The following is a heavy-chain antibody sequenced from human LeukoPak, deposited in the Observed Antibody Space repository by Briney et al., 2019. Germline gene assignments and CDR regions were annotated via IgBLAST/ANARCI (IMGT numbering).Heavy chain of an antibody. CDR1: GFTLKSHA. CDR3: AKEHNAFDI. V-gene: IGHV3-30*02. CDR2: LWSDGNTQ. J-gene: IGHJ3*02. Sequence: PGGSLRLSCAASGFTLKSHAMHWVRQAPGKGLEWVSGLWSDGNTQTYADSVKGRFTISGDYSNNMLYLQMNSLRPEDTAMYYCAKEHNAFDIWGQGTMVTVSS.